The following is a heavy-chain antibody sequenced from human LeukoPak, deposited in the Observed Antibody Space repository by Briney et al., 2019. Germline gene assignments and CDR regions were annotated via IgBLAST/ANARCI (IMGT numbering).Heavy chain of an antibody. CDR1: GFTVSSNY. D-gene: IGHD3-10*01. CDR3: AKDDGELLHNYYGMDV. CDR2: ISFDGSNK. J-gene: IGHJ6*02. Sequence: GGSLRLSCAASGFTVSSNYMSWVRQAPGKGLEWVAVISFDGSNKYYADSVKGRFTISRDNSKNTLYVQMNSLRPDDTAVYYCAKDDGELLHNYYGMDVWGQGTTVTVSS. V-gene: IGHV3-30*18.